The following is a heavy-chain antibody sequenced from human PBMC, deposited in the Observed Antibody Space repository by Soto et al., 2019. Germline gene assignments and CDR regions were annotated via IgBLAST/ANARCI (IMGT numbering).Heavy chain of an antibody. CDR3: AREGGESSDGLYYFDS. V-gene: IGHV4-30-4*01. D-gene: IGHD3-16*01. Sequence: QVQLQESGPGLVKPSQTLSLTCTVSGGSTSSDNYWRWIRQPPWKGLEWIGHIYYSGNTDYNPSLKSRLAISIDTSKNQFSLKLSSVTAADTAVYFCAREGGESSDGLYYFDSWGQGSLVTVSS. CDR2: IYYSGNT. CDR1: GGSTSSDNY. J-gene: IGHJ4*02.